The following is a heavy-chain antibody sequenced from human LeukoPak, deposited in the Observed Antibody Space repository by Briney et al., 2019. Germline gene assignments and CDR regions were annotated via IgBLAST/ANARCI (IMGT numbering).Heavy chain of an antibody. Sequence: GGSLRLSCAASGFTFSSYSMNWVRQAPGKGLEWVSSISSSSSYIYYADSVKGRFTISRDNAKNSLSLQMNSLSAEDTAVYFCARTYDHTGSHYYYYMDVWGKGTTVTVSS. J-gene: IGHJ6*03. V-gene: IGHV3-21*01. D-gene: IGHD3-22*01. CDR3: ARTYDHTGSHYYYYMDV. CDR1: GFTFSSYS. CDR2: ISSSSSYI.